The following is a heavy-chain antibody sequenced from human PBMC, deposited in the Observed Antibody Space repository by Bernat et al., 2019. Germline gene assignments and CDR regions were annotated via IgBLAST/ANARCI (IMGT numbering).Heavy chain of an antibody. CDR2: IYYSGST. CDR1: GGSISSSSYY. D-gene: IGHD2-2*01. CDR3: ARLPTVGRVVPAALFDY. V-gene: IGHV4-39*01. J-gene: IGHJ4*02. Sequence: QLQLQESGPGLVKPSETLSLTCTVSGGSISSSSYYWGWIRQPPGKGLEWIWSIYYSGSTYYNPSLKSRVTISVDTSKNQFSLKLSSVTAADTAVYYCARLPTVGRVVPAALFDYWGQGTLVTVSS.